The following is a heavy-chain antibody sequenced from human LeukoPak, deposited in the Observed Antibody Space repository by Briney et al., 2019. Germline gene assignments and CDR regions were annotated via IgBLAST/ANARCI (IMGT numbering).Heavy chain of an antibody. D-gene: IGHD3-10*01. Sequence: GGSLRLSCAASGFLFSSYWMTWVRQAPGKGLEWVAIIKDDESEEYFVDSVKGRFTISRDNAKNSMYLQINSLRAEDTAIYYCARVRSGVGPDYWGQGTLVTVSS. V-gene: IGHV3-7*01. J-gene: IGHJ4*02. CDR2: IKDDESEE. CDR3: ARVRSGVGPDY. CDR1: GFLFSSYW.